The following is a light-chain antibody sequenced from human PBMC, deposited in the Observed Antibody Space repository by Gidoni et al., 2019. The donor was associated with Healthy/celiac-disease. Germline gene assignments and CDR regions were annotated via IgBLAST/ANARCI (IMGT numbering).Light chain of an antibody. CDR2: EVS. CDR1: SSDVCGYNY. Sequence: QSALTQPASVSGSPGQSITISCTGTSSDVCGYNYVSWYQQHPVKAPKLMIYEVSNRPSGVSNRFSGSKSGNTASLTISGLQAEDEADYYCSSYTSSSPWVFGTGTKVTVL. CDR3: SSYTSSSPWV. J-gene: IGLJ1*01. V-gene: IGLV2-14*01.